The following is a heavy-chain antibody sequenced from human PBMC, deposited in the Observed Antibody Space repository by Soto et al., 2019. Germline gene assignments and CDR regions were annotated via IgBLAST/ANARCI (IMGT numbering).Heavy chain of an antibody. CDR3: TTDAVTTFRYYYYGMDV. V-gene: IGHV3-15*07. J-gene: IGHJ6*02. CDR2: IKSKTDGGTT. D-gene: IGHD4-17*01. CDR1: GFTFSNAW. Sequence: GGSLRLSCAASGFTFSNAWLNWVRQAPGKGLEWVGRIKSKTDGGTTDYAAPVKGRFTISRDDSKNTLYLQMNSLKTEDTAVYYCTTDAVTTFRYYYYGMDVWGQGTTVTVSS.